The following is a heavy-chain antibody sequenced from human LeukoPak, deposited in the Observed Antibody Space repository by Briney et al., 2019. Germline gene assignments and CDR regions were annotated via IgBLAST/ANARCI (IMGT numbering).Heavy chain of an antibody. CDR1: GFTFSDYY. V-gene: IGHV3-11*04. J-gene: IGHJ6*02. Sequence: GGSLRLSCAASGFTFSDYYMSWIRKAPGKGLEWVSYISSSGSTIYYADSVKGRFTISRDNAKNSLYLQMNSLRAEDTAVYYCARGGGYCSSTSCLTYYYYGMDVWGQGTTVTVSS. D-gene: IGHD2-2*01. CDR3: ARGGGYCSSTSCLTYYYYGMDV. CDR2: ISSSGSTI.